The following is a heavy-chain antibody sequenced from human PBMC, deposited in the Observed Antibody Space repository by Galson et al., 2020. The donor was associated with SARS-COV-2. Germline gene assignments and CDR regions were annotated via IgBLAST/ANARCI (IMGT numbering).Heavy chain of an antibody. CDR3: ARGPAYYYDSSGHYTRPSVHFQR. V-gene: IGHV4-39*07. D-gene: IGHD3-22*01. J-gene: IGHJ1*01. Sequence: SETLSLTCTVSGGSISSSDSYWGWIRQPPGKGLEWIGSFYYGGNTYYAPSLQSRVTISVDTSKNQFSLKLTSVTAADTAVYYCARGPAYYYDSSGHYTRPSVHFQRWGQGTLVTVSS. CDR2: FYYGGNT. CDR1: GGSISSSDSY.